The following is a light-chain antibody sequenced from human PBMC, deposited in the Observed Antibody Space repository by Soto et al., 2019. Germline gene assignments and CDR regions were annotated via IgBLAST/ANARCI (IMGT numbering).Light chain of an antibody. CDR3: QSYDSSLSGV. CDR1: SSNIGAGYD. J-gene: IGLJ1*01. CDR2: GNS. V-gene: IGLV1-40*01. Sequence: QSVLTQPPSVSGAPGQRVTISCTGSSSNIGAGYDVHWYQQLPGTAPKLIIYGNSNRPSGFPDRFSGSKSGTSASLAITGLHAEEDADYYCQSYDSSLSGVFGTGTQLTVL.